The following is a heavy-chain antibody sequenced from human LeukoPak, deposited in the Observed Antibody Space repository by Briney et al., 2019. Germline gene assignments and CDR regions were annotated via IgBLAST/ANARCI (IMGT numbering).Heavy chain of an antibody. V-gene: IGHV4-4*02. CDR1: SGSINSSNW. Sequence: PSETLSLTCAVSSGSINSSNWWIWVRPPPGKGLEWIGEIYPSGSTNYNPSLKSRVTMSVDESKNEFSLKLTSVTAADTAVYYCARFHTSSWFFDSWGQGILVTVSS. CDR2: IYPSGST. D-gene: IGHD6-13*01. J-gene: IGHJ4*02. CDR3: ARFHTSSWFFDS.